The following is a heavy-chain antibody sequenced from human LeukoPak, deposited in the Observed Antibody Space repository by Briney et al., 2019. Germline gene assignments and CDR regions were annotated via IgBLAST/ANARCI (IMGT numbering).Heavy chain of an antibody. Sequence: GASVKVSCKASGGTFSSYAICWVRQAPGQGLEWMGRIIPILGIANYAQKFQGRVTITADKSTSTAYMELSSLRSEDTAVYYCARMIMKYYYDSSGYYYYYGMDVWGQGTTVTVSS. CDR1: GGTFSSYA. D-gene: IGHD3-22*01. CDR3: ARMIMKYYYDSSGYYYYYGMDV. CDR2: IIPILGIA. J-gene: IGHJ6*02. V-gene: IGHV1-69*04.